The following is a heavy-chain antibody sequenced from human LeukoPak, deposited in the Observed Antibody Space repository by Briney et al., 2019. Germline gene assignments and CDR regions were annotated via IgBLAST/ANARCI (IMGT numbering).Heavy chain of an antibody. J-gene: IGHJ4*02. Sequence: GGSLRLSCAASGFTFSDYYMSWIRQAPGKGLEWISYISSSGSIIYYADSVKGRFTISRDNAKSSLYLQMNRLRAEDTAVYYCARDVGGVATDYYFDYWGQGTLVTVSS. D-gene: IGHD5-12*01. CDR3: ARDVGGVATDYYFDY. V-gene: IGHV3-11*01. CDR2: ISSSGSII. CDR1: GFTFSDYY.